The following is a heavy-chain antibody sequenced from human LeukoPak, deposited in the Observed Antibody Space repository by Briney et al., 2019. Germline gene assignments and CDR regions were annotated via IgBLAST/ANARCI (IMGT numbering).Heavy chain of an antibody. J-gene: IGHJ4*02. D-gene: IGHD3-10*01. CDR3: ARGRYYYGSGNYLDF. V-gene: IGHV4-61*02. CDR1: GGSISSGSYY. CDR2: IYTSGST. Sequence: SQTLSLTCTVSGGSISSGSYYWRWIRQPAGKGLEWIGRIYTSGSTNYNPSLKSRITIPVDTSKNQFSLKLSSVTAADTAVYYCARGRYYYGSGNYLDFWGQGTLVTVSS.